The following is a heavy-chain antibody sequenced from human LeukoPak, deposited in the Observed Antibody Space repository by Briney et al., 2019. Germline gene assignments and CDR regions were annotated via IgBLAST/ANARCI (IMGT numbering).Heavy chain of an antibody. V-gene: IGHV3-48*04. J-gene: IGHJ4*02. CDR1: GIIFSTYA. CDR3: ARDFWSGYYTED. CDR2: ISGSSSGSTSIT. D-gene: IGHD3-3*01. Sequence: GGSLRLSCEFSGIIFSTYAMNWVRQAQGKGLEWISYISGSSSGSTSITQYADSVKGRFTISRDNAKNSLHLQMDSLSAEDTAVYYCARDFWSGYYTEDWGQGALVIVSS.